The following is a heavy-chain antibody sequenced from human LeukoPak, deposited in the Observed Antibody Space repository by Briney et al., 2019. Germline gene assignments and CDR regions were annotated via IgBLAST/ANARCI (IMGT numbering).Heavy chain of an antibody. Sequence: GGSLRLSCAASGFTFSIYGMHWVRQAPGKGLEWVAVISYDGSNKYYADSVKGRFTISRDHSKNTLYLQRNSLRAEDTALYYCAKDLWKYQLRTLDYWGQGTLVTVSS. V-gene: IGHV3-30*18. J-gene: IGHJ4*02. CDR3: AKDLWKYQLRTLDY. CDR2: ISYDGSNK. CDR1: GFTFSIYG. D-gene: IGHD2-2*01.